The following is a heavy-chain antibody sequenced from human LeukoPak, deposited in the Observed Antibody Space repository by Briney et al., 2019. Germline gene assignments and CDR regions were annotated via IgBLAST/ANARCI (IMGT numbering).Heavy chain of an antibody. V-gene: IGHV3-23*01. CDR2: IGGGDVEI. CDR1: GFTFTNNA. CDR3: GRGHRFCSRGNCNSPVDY. J-gene: IGHJ4*02. Sequence: GGSLRLSCAMSGFTFTNNAMTWVRQAPGKGLEWVSTIGGGDVEIHYADSVKGRFTFSRDNSKNTLYLQMNSLRAEDTAVYYCGRGHRFCSRGNCNSPVDYWGQGTLVTVSS. D-gene: IGHD2-15*01.